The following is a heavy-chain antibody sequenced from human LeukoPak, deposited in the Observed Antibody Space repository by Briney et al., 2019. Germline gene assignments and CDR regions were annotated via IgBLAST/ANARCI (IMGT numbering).Heavy chain of an antibody. CDR1: GYSISSGYY. CDR3: ARHLLDIVVVPAALTPVKWFDP. CDR2: IYHSGST. Sequence: PSETLSLTCAVSGYSISSGYYWGWIRQPPGKGLEWIGSIYHSGSTYYNPSLKSRVTISVDTTKNQFSLKLSSVTAADTAVYYCARHLLDIVVVPAALTPVKWFDPWGQGTLVTVSS. J-gene: IGHJ5*02. D-gene: IGHD2-2*03. V-gene: IGHV4-38-2*01.